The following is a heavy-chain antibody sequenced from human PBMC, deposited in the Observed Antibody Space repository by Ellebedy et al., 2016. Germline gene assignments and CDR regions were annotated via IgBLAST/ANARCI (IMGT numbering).Heavy chain of an antibody. V-gene: IGHV4-59*01. CDR3: AGHYGSSGGDV. J-gene: IGHJ6*02. CDR1: GGSISSYY. Sequence: SETLSLXXTVSGGSISSYYWSWIRQPPGKGLEWIGYIYYSGSTNYNPYLKSRVTISVDTSKNQFSLKLSSVTAADTAVYYCAGHYGSSGGDVWGQGTTVTVSS. D-gene: IGHD4-17*01. CDR2: IYYSGST.